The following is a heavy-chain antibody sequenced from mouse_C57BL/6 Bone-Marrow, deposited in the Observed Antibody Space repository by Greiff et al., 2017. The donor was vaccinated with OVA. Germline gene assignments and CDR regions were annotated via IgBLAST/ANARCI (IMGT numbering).Heavy chain of an antibody. Sequence: EVQLQQSGAELVRPGASVKLSCTASGFNIKDDYMHWVKQRPEQGLEWIGWIDPENGDTEYASKFQGKATITADTSSNTAYLQLSSLTSEDTAVYYCARRGTTEGFAYWGQGTLVTVSA. CDR1: GFNIKDDY. V-gene: IGHV14-4*01. CDR2: IDPENGDT. J-gene: IGHJ3*01. CDR3: ARRGTTEGFAY. D-gene: IGHD1-1*01.